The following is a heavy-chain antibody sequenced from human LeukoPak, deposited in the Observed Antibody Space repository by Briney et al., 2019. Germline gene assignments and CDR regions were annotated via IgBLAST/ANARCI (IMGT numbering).Heavy chain of an antibody. CDR1: EFSFSTYW. CDR2: IKEDGTEK. D-gene: IGHD3-10*01. CDR3: ARSPAGDAWPPAYYMDV. V-gene: IGHV3-7*01. Sequence: GGSLRLSCAASEFSFSTYWMSWVRQAPGKGLEWVANIKEDGTEKYYVGSVRGRFTISRDNAKKSLYLQMNSLRDDDTAVYFCARSPAGDAWPPAYYMDVWGKGTTVTVSS. J-gene: IGHJ6*03.